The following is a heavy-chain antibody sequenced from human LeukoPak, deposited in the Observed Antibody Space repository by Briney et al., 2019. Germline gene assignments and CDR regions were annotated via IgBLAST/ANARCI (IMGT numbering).Heavy chain of an antibody. V-gene: IGHV4-59*01. CDR1: GGSISSYY. CDR2: IYYSGST. Sequence: ASETLSLTCSVSGGSISSYYWSWIRQPPGKGLEWIGYIYYSGSTNYNPSLKSRVTISVDTSENPLSLKLSSVTAADTALYYCARAHTSSSYMDYWGQGTLVTVSS. CDR3: ARAHTSSSYMDY. J-gene: IGHJ4*02. D-gene: IGHD6-13*01.